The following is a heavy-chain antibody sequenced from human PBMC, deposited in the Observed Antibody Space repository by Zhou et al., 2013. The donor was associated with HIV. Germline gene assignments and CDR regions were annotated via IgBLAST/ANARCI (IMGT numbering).Heavy chain of an antibody. CDR1: GYTFTSYG. CDR3: ARALSTRWGGGGYYYMDV. Sequence: QVQLVQSGAEVKKPGASVKVSCKASGYTFTSYGISWVRQAPGQGLEWMGGIIPIFGTTNYAQKFQDRVTIIADESTSTAYMELRGLKSDDTAVYYCARALSTRWGGGGYYYMDVWGKGTTVTVS. D-gene: IGHD6-19*01. J-gene: IGHJ6*03. CDR2: IIPIFGTT. V-gene: IGHV1-69*13.